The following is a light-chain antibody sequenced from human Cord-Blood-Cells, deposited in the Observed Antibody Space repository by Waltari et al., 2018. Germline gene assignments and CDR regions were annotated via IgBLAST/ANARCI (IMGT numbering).Light chain of an antibody. V-gene: IGLV2-14*01. CDR2: DVS. Sequence: QSALTQPASVSGSPGQSITISCTGTSSDVGGYNYVSSCQQHQGKAPTLMIYDVSKRASGAWKGFSGAKSGNTASQNISGLRAEDEAYYYCSSYTSSSTWVFGGGTKLTVL. CDR1: SSDVGGYNY. CDR3: SSYTSSSTWV. J-gene: IGLJ3*02.